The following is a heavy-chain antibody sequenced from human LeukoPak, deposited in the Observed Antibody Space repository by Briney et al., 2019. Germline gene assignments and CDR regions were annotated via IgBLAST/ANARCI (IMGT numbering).Heavy chain of an antibody. CDR3: AKDRGDGYNWENYSGFDS. CDR1: RFTSTRYG. Sequence: PGGSLRLSCVASRFTSTRYGMHWVRQAPGKGLEWVAVISYDESNKWYADSVKGRFTTSRDNSQNTLSLQMNSLRVEDTGVYYCAKDRGDGYNWENYSGFDSWGQGTLVTVSS. D-gene: IGHD5-24*01. J-gene: IGHJ4*02. CDR2: ISYDESNK. V-gene: IGHV3-30*18.